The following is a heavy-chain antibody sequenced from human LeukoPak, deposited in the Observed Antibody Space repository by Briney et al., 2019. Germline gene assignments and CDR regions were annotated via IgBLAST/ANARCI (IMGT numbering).Heavy chain of an antibody. D-gene: IGHD3-16*02. V-gene: IGHV3-30*02. Sequence: PGGSLRLSCAASGFTFSSYGMHWVRQAPGKGLEWVAFIRCDGSNKYYADSVKGRFTISRDNSKNTLYLQMNSLRAEDTAVYYCAKDAYFMITFGGVIVPPPDYWGQGTLVTVSS. J-gene: IGHJ4*02. CDR1: GFTFSSYG. CDR2: IRCDGSNK. CDR3: AKDAYFMITFGGVIVPPPDY.